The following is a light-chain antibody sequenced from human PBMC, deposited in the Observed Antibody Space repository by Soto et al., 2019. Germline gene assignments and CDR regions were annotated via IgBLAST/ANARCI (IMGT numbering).Light chain of an antibody. V-gene: IGKV1-6*01. CDR1: QAIRTS. CDR3: LQDHDDSWT. J-gene: IGKJ1*01. CDR2: AAS. Sequence: AIQLTQSPSSLSASVGDRLTITCRAGQAIRTSLGWYQQKPGKAPTLLIYAASNLQSGFPSRFRGSRSGTEFTLTVSSLQPEDFATYYCLQDHDDSWTFGQGTKGDSK.